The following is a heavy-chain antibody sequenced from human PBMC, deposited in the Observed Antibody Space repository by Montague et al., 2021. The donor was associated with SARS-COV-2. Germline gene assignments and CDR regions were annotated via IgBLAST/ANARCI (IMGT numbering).Heavy chain of an antibody. CDR3: ARGYYDILTGYLDAFDI. Sequence: VKPTQTLTLTCTSSGFSLSTSGMCVSWIRQPPGKALEWLARIDWDDDKYYSTSLKTRLTISKDTSKNQVVLTMTNMDPVDTATYYCARGYYDILTGYLDAFDIWGQGTVVTVSS. J-gene: IGHJ3*02. V-gene: IGHV2-70*11. CDR1: GFSLSTSGMC. D-gene: IGHD3-9*01. CDR2: IDWDDDK.